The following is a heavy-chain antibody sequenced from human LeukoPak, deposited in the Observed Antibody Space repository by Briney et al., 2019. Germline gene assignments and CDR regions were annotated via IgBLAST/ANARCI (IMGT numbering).Heavy chain of an antibody. CDR3: AKDQSDYAGYYFDY. CDR1: GFTFSSYA. J-gene: IGHJ4*02. D-gene: IGHD4-17*01. Sequence: GRSLRLSCAASGFTFSSYAMHWVRQAPGKGLEWVAIISYDESNKFYADSVKGRFTISRDNSKNTLFLQVDSLRAEDTAVYYCAKDQSDYAGYYFDYWGQGTLVTVSS. V-gene: IGHV3-30*18. CDR2: ISYDESNK.